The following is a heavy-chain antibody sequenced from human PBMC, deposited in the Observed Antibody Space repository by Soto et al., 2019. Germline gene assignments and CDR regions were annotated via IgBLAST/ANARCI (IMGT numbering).Heavy chain of an antibody. V-gene: IGHV3-33*01. Sequence: QVQLVESGGGVVQPGRSLRLSCAASGFTFSSYGMHWVRQAPGKGLEWVAVIWYDGSNKYYADSVKGRVTISRDNSKNTLYLQMNSLRAEDTAVYYCAREGTYYDYIWGSGHLDYWGQGTLVTVSS. CDR3: AREGTYYDYIWGSGHLDY. CDR2: IWYDGSNK. CDR1: GFTFSSYG. J-gene: IGHJ4*02. D-gene: IGHD3-16*01.